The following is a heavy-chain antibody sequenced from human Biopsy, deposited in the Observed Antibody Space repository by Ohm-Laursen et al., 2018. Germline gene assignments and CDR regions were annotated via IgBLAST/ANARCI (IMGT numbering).Heavy chain of an antibody. J-gene: IGHJ4*02. D-gene: IGHD2-15*01. CDR2: IWYDGTDK. CDR1: GFTFSGYG. CDR3: ARAYPPPGRRLVVVAGDFDC. V-gene: IGHV3-33*01. Sequence: SLRLSCAASGFTFSGYGMHWVRQAPGKGLEWVAVIWYDGTDKFYADSVKGRFTIPRDNAKNSLYLQMNSLRAEDTAVYYCARAYPPPGRRLVVVAGDFDCWGQGTRVTVSS.